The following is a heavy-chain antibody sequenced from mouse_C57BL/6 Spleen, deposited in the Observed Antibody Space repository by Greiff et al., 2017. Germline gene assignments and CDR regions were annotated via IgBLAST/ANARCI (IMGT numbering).Heavy chain of an antibody. CDR1: GYEFRSSW. CDR3: AISTTNSFDY. D-gene: IGHD2-1*01. Sequence: QVQLQQSGPELVKPGASVKISCKASGYEFRSSWMNWVKQRPGKGLEWIGRIYPGDGDTNYNGKLKGKATLTADKSSSTAYMQRSSLTSEDSAVYCCAISTTNSFDYWGQGTTLTVSS. CDR2: IYPGDGDT. V-gene: IGHV1-82*01. J-gene: IGHJ2*01.